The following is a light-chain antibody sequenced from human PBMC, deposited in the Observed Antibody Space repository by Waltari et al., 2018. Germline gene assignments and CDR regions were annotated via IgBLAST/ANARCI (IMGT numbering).Light chain of an antibody. CDR2: DAP. J-gene: IGKJ4*01. Sequence: EIVLTQSPATLSLSPGERATLSCRASQSVTTSLAWYQQKPGQAPRLLIFDAPDRATGVPARFSGSGSGTDFTLTISSLEPEDFAVYFCHQRTSWPLTFGGGTQVEFK. V-gene: IGKV3-11*01. CDR1: QSVTTS. CDR3: HQRTSWPLT.